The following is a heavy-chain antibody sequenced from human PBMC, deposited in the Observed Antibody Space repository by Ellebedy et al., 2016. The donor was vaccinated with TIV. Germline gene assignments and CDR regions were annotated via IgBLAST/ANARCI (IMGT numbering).Heavy chain of an antibody. Sequence: GGSLRLXXAASGFTFADYAMHWVRQAPGKGLEWVSTISWNSNNINNADSVKGRFTISRDNANNALYLEMNSLRPDDTAFYYCVKARYSGYDGDAFDVWGQGTLVSVSS. CDR2: ISWNSNNI. D-gene: IGHD5-12*01. J-gene: IGHJ3*01. CDR3: VKARYSGYDGDAFDV. V-gene: IGHV3-9*01. CDR1: GFTFADYA.